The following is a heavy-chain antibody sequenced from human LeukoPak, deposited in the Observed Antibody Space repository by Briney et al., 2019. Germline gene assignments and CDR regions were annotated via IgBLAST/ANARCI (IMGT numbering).Heavy chain of an antibody. CDR1: GFYYNNYG. CDR2: ITANSAGR. D-gene: IGHD5-18*01. Sequence: GGSLRLSCVASGFYYNNYGMNWVRQAPGKGLEWVAGITANSAGRYYADSVQGRFTISRDNSKSMVYLQVNSLRAEDTALYYCARDDGWIQFNFWGQGTLVTVSS. V-gene: IGHV3-23*01. CDR3: ARDDGWIQFNF. J-gene: IGHJ4*02.